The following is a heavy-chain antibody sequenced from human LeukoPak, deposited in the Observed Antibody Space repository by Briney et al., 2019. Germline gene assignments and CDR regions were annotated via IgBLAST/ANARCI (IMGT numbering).Heavy chain of an antibody. Sequence: GGSLRLSCAASGFTFSSYAINWVRQAPGKGLEWVSSISASGDGSYYALSVKGRFALSRDNSKNTLFLRMNSLRAEDTAIYYCAKATDDYSRRGIDYWGQGTLVTVSS. V-gene: IGHV3-23*01. CDR3: AKATDDYSRRGIDY. CDR1: GFTFSSYA. D-gene: IGHD4-11*01. J-gene: IGHJ4*02. CDR2: ISASGDGS.